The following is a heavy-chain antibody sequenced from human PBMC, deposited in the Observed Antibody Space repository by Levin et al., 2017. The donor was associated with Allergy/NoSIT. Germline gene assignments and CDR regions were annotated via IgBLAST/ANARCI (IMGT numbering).Heavy chain of an antibody. V-gene: IGHV3-30*18. CDR3: AKATYSGSYFADY. D-gene: IGHD1-26*01. CDR1: GFRFSTYG. J-gene: IGHJ4*02. CDR2: ISSDERNQ. Sequence: GESLKISCVAAGFRFSTYGMHWVRQSPVRGLEWVAAISSDERNQHYTDSVKGRFTISRDNSKNTLFLQMNSLTPDDTALYYGAKATYSGSYFADYWGQGTLVTVSS.